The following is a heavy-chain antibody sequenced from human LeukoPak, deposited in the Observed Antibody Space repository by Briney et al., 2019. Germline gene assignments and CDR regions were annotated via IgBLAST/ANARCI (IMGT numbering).Heavy chain of an antibody. V-gene: IGHV4-59*08. CDR3: ARAVTGTSLVDF. CDR2: ISYTGST. J-gene: IGHJ4*02. CDR1: GGSIGGDH. D-gene: IGHD6-19*01. Sequence: SETLSLTCTISGGSIGGDHWNWIRQAPGEGLEWIGYISYTGSTSYNPSLRSRVTISLNTPENQFSLRLTSVTAADTAVYYCARAVTGTSLVDFWGQGTLVAVSS.